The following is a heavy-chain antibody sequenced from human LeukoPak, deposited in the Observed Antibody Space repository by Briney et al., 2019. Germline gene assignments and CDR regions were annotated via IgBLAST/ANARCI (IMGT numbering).Heavy chain of an antibody. V-gene: IGHV3-48*03. CDR3: AELGITMIGGV. CDR1: GFTFSSYE. Sequence: QPWGSLRLSCAASGFTFSSYEMNWVCQAPGKGLEWVSYISSSGSTIYYADSVKGRFTISRDNAKNSLYLQMNSLRAEDTAVYYCAELGITMIGGVWGKGTTVTISS. J-gene: IGHJ6*04. D-gene: IGHD3-10*02. CDR2: ISSSGSTI.